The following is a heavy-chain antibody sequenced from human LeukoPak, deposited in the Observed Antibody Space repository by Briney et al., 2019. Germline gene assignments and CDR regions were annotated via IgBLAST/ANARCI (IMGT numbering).Heavy chain of an antibody. Sequence: ASVKVSCKASGYTFTCYGISWVRQAPGQGLEWMGWISAYNGNTNYAQKLQGRVTMTTDTSTSTAYMELRSLRSDDTAVYYCARDLELELNFNWFDPWGQGTLVTVPS. J-gene: IGHJ5*02. CDR1: GYTFTCYG. CDR2: ISAYNGNT. D-gene: IGHD1-7*01. CDR3: ARDLELELNFNWFDP. V-gene: IGHV1-18*01.